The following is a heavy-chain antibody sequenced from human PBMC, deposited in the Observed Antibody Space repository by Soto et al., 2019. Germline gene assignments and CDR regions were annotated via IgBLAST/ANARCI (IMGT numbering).Heavy chain of an antibody. CDR2: INHSGST. CDR3: ARFKSSYYYGMDV. V-gene: IGHV4-34*01. Sequence: SETLSLTCAVYGGSFSGYYWSWIRQPPGKGLEWIGEINHSGSTNYNPSLKSRVTISVDTSKNQFSLKLSSVTAADTAVYYCARFKSSYYYGMDVWGQGTTVTVSS. J-gene: IGHJ6*02. D-gene: IGHD1-26*01. CDR1: GGSFSGYY.